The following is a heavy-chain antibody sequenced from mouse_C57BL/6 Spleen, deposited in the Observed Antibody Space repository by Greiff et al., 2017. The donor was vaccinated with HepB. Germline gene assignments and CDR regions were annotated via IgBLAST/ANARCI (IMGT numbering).Heavy chain of an antibody. Sequence: QVQLQQSGAELARPGASVKLSCKASGYTFTSYGISWVKQRTGQGLEWIGEIYPRSGNTYYNEKFKGKATLTADKSSSTAYMELRSLTSEDSAVYFCASYYYGSSYDWEYFDYWGQGTTLTVSS. CDR1: GYTFTSYG. D-gene: IGHD1-1*01. J-gene: IGHJ2*01. V-gene: IGHV1-81*01. CDR3: ASYYYGSSYDWEYFDY. CDR2: IYPRSGNT.